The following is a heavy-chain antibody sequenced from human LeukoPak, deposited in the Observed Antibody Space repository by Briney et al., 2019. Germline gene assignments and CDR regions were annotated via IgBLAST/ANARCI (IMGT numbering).Heavy chain of an antibody. CDR3: AKSSGWYEYYFDY. CDR2: IRHDGSNK. D-gene: IGHD6-19*01. J-gene: IGHJ4*02. Sequence: TGGSLRLSCAASGFTFRSYGMHWVRQAPGKGLEWVAFIRHDGSNKYYADSVKGRFTISRDNSKNTLYLQMNSLRAEDTAVYYCAKSSGWYEYYFDYWGQGTLVTVSS. CDR1: GFTFRSYG. V-gene: IGHV3-30*02.